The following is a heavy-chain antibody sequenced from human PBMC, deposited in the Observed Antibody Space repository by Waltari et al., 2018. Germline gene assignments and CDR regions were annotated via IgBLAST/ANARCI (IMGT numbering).Heavy chain of an antibody. V-gene: IGHV3-30-3*01. CDR2: ISYDGSNK. J-gene: IGHJ4*02. CDR3: AREPYYDSSGYQLTN. D-gene: IGHD3-22*01. Sequence: QVQQVACGGGVVQPGRSLTISCAAYGFTFSSYAIHFVRQAPGKGLGWVGVISYDGSNKYYANSVKGRFTITRDNTKNTLYLQMNSLRAEDTAVYYCAREPYYDSSGYQLTNWGQGTLVTVSS. CDR1: GFTFSSYA.